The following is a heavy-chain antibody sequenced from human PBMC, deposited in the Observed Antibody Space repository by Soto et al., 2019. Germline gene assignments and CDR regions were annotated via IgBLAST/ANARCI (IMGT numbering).Heavy chain of an antibody. CDR1: GFTFSSYA. V-gene: IGHV3-23*01. CDR3: AKGPAPHEWELIYFDY. J-gene: IGHJ4*02. Sequence: EVQLLESGGGLVQPGGSLRLSCAASGFTFSSYAMTWVRQAPGKGLEWVSAISGSGGSTYYADSVKGRFTISRDNSRNTLYLQMNSLRAEDMAIYYCAKGPAPHEWELIYFDYWGQGTLVTVSS. CDR2: ISGSGGST. D-gene: IGHD1-26*01.